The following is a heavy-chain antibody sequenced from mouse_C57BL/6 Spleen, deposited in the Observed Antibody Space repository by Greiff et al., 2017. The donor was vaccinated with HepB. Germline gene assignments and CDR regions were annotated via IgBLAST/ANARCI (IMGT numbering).Heavy chain of an antibody. D-gene: IGHD2-2*01. CDR2: IDPEDGDT. V-gene: IGHV14-1*01. Sequence: VQLQQSGAELVRPGASVKLSCTASGFNIKDYYMHWVKLRPEQGLEWIGRIDPEDGDTEYAPKFQGKATMTADTSSNTAYLQLSSLTSEDTAVYYCTGSSTMVTTEFAYWGQGTLVTVSA. CDR1: GFNIKDYY. CDR3: TGSSTMVTTEFAY. J-gene: IGHJ3*01.